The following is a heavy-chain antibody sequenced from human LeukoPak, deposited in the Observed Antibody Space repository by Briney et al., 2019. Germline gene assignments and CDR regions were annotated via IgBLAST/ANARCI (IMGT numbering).Heavy chain of an antibody. Sequence: SETLSLTCTVSGGSISSSSYYWGWIRQPPGKGLEWIGSIYYSGSTYYNPSLKSRGTISVDTSKNQFSLKLSSVTAADTAVYYCATELTPSGYFDYWGQGTLVTVSS. J-gene: IGHJ4*02. CDR1: GGSISSSSYY. CDR3: ATELTPSGYFDY. D-gene: IGHD3-10*01. V-gene: IGHV4-39*01. CDR2: IYYSGST.